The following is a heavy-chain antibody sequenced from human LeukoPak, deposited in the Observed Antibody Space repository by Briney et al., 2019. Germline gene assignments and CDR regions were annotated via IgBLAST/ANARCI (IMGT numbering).Heavy chain of an antibody. J-gene: IGHJ6*02. CDR3: ARVRYSRGSGYYYYYGMDV. CDR2: INHGGST. V-gene: IGHV4-34*01. CDR1: GGSISNYY. Sequence: SETLSLTCTVSGGSISNYYWSWIRQPPGKGLEWIGEINHGGSTNYNPSLKGRVTISLDTSKSQFSLELSSVTAADTAVHYCARVRYSRGSGYYYYYGMDVWGQGTTVTVSS. D-gene: IGHD3-9*01.